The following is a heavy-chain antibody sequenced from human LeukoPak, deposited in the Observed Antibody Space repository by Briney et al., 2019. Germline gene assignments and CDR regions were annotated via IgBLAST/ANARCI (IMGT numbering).Heavy chain of an antibody. J-gene: IGHJ3*02. D-gene: IGHD3-10*01. CDR2: IYLRDSDT. CDR1: GYSFTTYC. Sequence: GESLKISCKGSGYSFTTYCISWVRQMPGKGLEWMVFIYLRDSDTRYSPSFQGQVTISADKSISTAYLQWSSLKDSDTAMYYCARLWARAFDIWGQGTMVTVSS. CDR3: ARLWARAFDI. V-gene: IGHV5-51*01.